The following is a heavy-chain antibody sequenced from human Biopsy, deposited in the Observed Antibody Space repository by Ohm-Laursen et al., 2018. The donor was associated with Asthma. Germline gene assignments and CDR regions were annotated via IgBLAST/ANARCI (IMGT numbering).Heavy chain of an antibody. D-gene: IGHD3-10*01. CDR2: ISSLSRYK. CDR3: ARDFTIGSGSPFHF. V-gene: IGHV3-21*01. J-gene: IGHJ4*01. CDR1: GFDFSDYT. Sequence: GALRLSCAPSGFDFSDYTMNWVRQAPGKGLEWVSSISSLSRYKYYSDSLRARVTISRDNAKSSLHLQMSSLRAEDTAVYFCARDFTIGSGSPFHFWGPGTLVTVSS.